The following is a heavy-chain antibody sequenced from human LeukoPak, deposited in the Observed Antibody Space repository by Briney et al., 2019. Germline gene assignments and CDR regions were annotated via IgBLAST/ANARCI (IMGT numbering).Heavy chain of an antibody. V-gene: IGHV1-46*01. CDR1: GYTFTSYY. D-gene: IGHD3-22*01. Sequence: ASVKVSCKASGYTFTSYYMHWVRQAPGQGLEWMGIINPSGGSTSYAQKFQGRVTTTRDTSTSTVYMELSSLRSEDTAVYYCARDSSQSNRGDSSGYPFWGQGTLVTVSS. CDR2: INPSGGST. J-gene: IGHJ4*02. CDR3: ARDSSQSNRGDSSGYPF.